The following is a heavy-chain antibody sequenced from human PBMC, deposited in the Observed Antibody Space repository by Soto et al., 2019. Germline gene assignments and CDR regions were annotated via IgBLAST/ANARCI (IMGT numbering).Heavy chain of an antibody. J-gene: IGHJ4*02. D-gene: IGHD3-16*02. CDR1: GGTFSSYA. CDR2: IIPIFGTA. V-gene: IGHV1-69*13. Sequence: RASVKVSCKASGGTFSSYAISWVRQAPGQGLEWMGGIIPIFGTANYAQKFQGRVTITADESTSTAYMELSSLRSEDTAVYYCAGGLGELSSNYSDYWGQGTLVTVSS. CDR3: AGGLGELSSNYSDY.